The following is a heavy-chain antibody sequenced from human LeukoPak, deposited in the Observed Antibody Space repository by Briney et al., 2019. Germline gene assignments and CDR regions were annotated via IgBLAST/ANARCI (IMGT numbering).Heavy chain of an antibody. Sequence: SETLSLTCSVSGGSFSNNFWSWVRQPAGKGLEWIGRIYPSGNTNYNPSLKSRVTISVDTSKNQFSLKLSSVTAADTAVYYCARAGYSYGYANLGYWGQGTLVTVSS. CDR2: IYPSGNT. J-gene: IGHJ4*02. V-gene: IGHV4-4*07. CDR1: GGSFSNNF. CDR3: ARAGYSYGYANLGY. D-gene: IGHD5-18*01.